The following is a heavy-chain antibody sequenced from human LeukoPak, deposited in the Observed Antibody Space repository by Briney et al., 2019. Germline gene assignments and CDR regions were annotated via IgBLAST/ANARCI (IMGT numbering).Heavy chain of an antibody. D-gene: IGHD3-10*01. Sequence: SETLSLTCTVSGGSISSYYWGWIRQPPGKGLEYIGSIYYSGSTYYNPSLKSRVTISVDTSKNQFSLKLSSVTAADTAVYYCARGSWFGEKPLDSWGQGTLVTVSS. CDR2: IYYSGST. CDR1: GGSISSYY. CDR3: ARGSWFGEKPLDS. J-gene: IGHJ4*02. V-gene: IGHV4-39*07.